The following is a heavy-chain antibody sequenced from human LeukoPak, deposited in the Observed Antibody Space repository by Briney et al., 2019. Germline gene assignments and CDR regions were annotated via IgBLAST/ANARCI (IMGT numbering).Heavy chain of an antibody. CDR3: ARDKGGYGEPENWFDP. D-gene: IGHD4-17*01. CDR1: AFTFSSYS. Sequence: GGSLRLSCAASAFTFSSYSMNWVRQAPGKGLEWVSFISSSSSYIYYADSVKGRFTISRDNAKNSLYLQMNSLRAEDTAVYYCARDKGGYGEPENWFDPWGQGTLVTVSS. J-gene: IGHJ5*02. CDR2: ISSSSSYI. V-gene: IGHV3-21*01.